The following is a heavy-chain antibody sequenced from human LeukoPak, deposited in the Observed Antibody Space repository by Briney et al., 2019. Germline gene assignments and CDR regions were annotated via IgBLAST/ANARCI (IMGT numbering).Heavy chain of an antibody. CDR1: GFTFSSYS. Sequence: GGSLRLSCAASGFTFSSYSMNWVRQAPGKGLEYVSSIGSNGVNKYYANSVQGRFTVSRDNSRSTVYLQMASLTPEDSAIYYCARANVPDYYDASGYSDWFDPWGQGTLVTVST. V-gene: IGHV3-64*01. CDR3: ARANVPDYYDASGYSDWFDP. J-gene: IGHJ5*01. CDR2: IGSNGVNK. D-gene: IGHD3-22*01.